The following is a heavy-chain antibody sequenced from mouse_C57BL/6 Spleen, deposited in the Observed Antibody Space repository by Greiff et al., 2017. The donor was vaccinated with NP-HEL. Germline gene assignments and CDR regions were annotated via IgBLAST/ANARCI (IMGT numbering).Heavy chain of an antibody. V-gene: IGHV14-4*01. D-gene: IGHD2-3*01. CDR3: THDGYTPFAY. Sequence: EVQLKQSGAELVRPGASVKLSCTASGFNIKDDYMHWVKQRPEQGLEWIGWIDPENGDTEYASKFQGKATITADTSSNTAYLQLSSLTSEDTAVYYCTHDGYTPFAYWGQGTLVTVSA. CDR1: GFNIKDDY. J-gene: IGHJ3*01. CDR2: IDPENGDT.